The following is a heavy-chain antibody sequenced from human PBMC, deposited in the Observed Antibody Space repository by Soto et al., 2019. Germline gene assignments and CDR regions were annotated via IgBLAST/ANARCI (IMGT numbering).Heavy chain of an antibody. D-gene: IGHD1-1*01. CDR2: IYSGDTT. J-gene: IGHJ4*02. Sequence: GESLKISCAASGFTVSNNCMSWVRQAPGKGLEWVSIIYSGDTTYYSDSVKGRFTISRDNSKNTLYLQMNNLRAEDTAVYYCARGPYKTTSPFDYWGQGTLVTVSS. CDR3: ARGPYKTTSPFDY. V-gene: IGHV3-53*01. CDR1: GFTVSNNC.